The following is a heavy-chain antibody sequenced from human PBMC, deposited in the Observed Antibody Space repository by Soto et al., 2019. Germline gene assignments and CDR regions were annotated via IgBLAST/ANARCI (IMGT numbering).Heavy chain of an antibody. D-gene: IGHD3-22*01. CDR1: CGSFSGYY. CDR2: INHSGST. J-gene: IGHJ3*02. CDR3: ARTGHSSGSQGAFDI. Sequence: SETLSLTCAVYCGSFSGYYWSWIRQPPGKGLEWIGEINHSGSTNYNPSLKSRVTISVDTSKNQFSLKLSSVTAADTAVYYCARTGHSSGSQGAFDIWGQGTMVTVSS. V-gene: IGHV4-34*01.